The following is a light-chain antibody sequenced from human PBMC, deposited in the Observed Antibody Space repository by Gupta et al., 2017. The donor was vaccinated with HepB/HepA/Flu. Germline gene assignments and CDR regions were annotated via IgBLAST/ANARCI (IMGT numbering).Light chain of an antibody. Sequence: QSVLTQPPSASGTPGQRVTSSCSGSSSNIGTYTVDWYQQPPGTAPKLLIYSNNQRPSGVPDRFSGSKSGTSASLAISGLQSEDEADYYCAAWDYSLNVLFGVGTKLTVL. CDR1: SSNIGTYT. CDR3: AAWDYSLNVL. V-gene: IGLV1-44*01. CDR2: SNN. J-gene: IGLJ3*02.